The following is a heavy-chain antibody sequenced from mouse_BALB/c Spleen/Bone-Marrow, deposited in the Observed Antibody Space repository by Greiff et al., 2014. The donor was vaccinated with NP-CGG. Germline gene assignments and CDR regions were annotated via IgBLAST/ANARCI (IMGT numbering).Heavy chain of an antibody. CDR3: ARMITTRGFDY. J-gene: IGHJ2*01. CDR2: LNPSNGHT. V-gene: IGHV1S81*02. D-gene: IGHD2-4*01. CDR1: GYTFTRYW. Sequence: VQQQQSGAELLKPGTSVKLSCKASGYTFTRYWMHWVKQRPGQGLEWIGELNPSNGHTNYNGKFKNKATVTVDKSSSTAYMQLSSLTSEDSAVYYCARMITTRGFDYWGQGTTLTVSS.